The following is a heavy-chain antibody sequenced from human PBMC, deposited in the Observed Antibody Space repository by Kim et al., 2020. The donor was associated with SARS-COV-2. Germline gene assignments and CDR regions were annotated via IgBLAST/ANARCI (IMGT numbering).Heavy chain of an antibody. CDR2: IHYSGRS. J-gene: IGHJ4*02. CDR1: GAPIIHYY. V-gene: IGHV4-59*01. CDR3: VRDVANWGFDY. D-gene: IGHD7-27*01. Sequence: SETLSLTCTVSGAPIIHYYWSWIRQSPGKGLEWIGYIHYSGRSNYSPSLDARVTMSMDTSKNQFSLKLTSMTAADTALYYCVRDVANWGFDYWGQGPLVTVSS.